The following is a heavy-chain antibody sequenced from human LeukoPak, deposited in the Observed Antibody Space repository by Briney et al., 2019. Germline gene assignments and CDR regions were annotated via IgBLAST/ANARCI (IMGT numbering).Heavy chain of an antibody. CDR1: GFTVSNNY. J-gene: IGHJ4*02. V-gene: IGHV3-53*01. CDR2: IFAGVGT. CDR3: AKDQGYSSSWAFEY. D-gene: IGHD6-6*01. Sequence: GGSLRLSCAASGFTVSNNYMTWVRQSPGKGLEWVSIIFAGVGTYYADSVRGRFTISRDNSKNTLYLQMNSLEAEDAAVYYCAKDQGYSSSWAFEYWGQGTLVTVSS.